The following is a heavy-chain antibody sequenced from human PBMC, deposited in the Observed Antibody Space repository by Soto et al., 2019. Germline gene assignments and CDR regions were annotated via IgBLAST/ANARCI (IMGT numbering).Heavy chain of an antibody. Sequence: EVQLLESGGGLVQPGGSLRLSCAASGFTFSSYAMSWVRQLQGKGLEWVSVISGSGDSTYYADSVKGRFTISRDNSKNTLYLQMNSLRAEDTAVYYCAKRGSGSQFDYWGQGTLVTVSS. J-gene: IGHJ4*02. CDR2: ISGSGDST. D-gene: IGHD1-26*01. V-gene: IGHV3-23*01. CDR3: AKRGSGSQFDY. CDR1: GFTFSSYA.